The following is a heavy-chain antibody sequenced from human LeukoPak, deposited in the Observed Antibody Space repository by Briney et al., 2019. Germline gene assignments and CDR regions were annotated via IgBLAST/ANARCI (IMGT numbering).Heavy chain of an antibody. CDR2: ISSGSTYI. J-gene: IGHJ4*02. V-gene: IGHV3-21*01. CDR3: ARVNGYNWNFDY. D-gene: IGHD5-24*01. CDR1: GFTFSSYN. Sequence: GGSLRLSCAASGFTFSSYNMNWVRQAPGKGLEWVSSISSGSTYIYYADSVEGRFTISRDNAKNSLYLQMNNLRAEDTAVYYCARVNGYNWNFDYWGQGTLVTVSS.